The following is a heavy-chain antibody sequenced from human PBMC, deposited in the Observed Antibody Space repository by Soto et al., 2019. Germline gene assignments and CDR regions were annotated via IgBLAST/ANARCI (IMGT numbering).Heavy chain of an antibody. CDR2: IYPGDSET. Sequence: PGESLKISCKGSGYTFKNYWIAWVRQMPGKGLEWMGIIYPGDSETKYRPSLQGQVTISADKSINTVFLQWSSLKASDTATYYCARHRVDTVLFRNSFDIRGQLTMFTVS. V-gene: IGHV5-51*01. CDR3: ARHRVDTVLFRNSFDI. J-gene: IGHJ3*02. D-gene: IGHD5-18*01. CDR1: GYTFKNYW.